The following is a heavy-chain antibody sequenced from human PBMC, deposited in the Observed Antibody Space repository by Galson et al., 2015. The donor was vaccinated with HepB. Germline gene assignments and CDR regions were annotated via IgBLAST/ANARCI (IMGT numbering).Heavy chain of an antibody. V-gene: IGHV1-69*13. D-gene: IGHD2-2*01. CDR3: ASPIVVVPAAAPAYYYGMDV. Sequence: SVKVSCKASGGTFSSYAISWVRQAPGQGLEWMGGIIPIFGTANYAQKFQGRVTITADESTSTAYMELSSLRSEDMAVYYCASPIVVVPAAAPAYYYGMDVWGQGTTVTVSS. J-gene: IGHJ6*02. CDR2: IIPIFGTA. CDR1: GGTFSSYA.